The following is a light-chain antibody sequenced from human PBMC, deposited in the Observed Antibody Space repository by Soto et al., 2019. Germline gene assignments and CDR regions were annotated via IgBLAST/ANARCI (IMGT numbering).Light chain of an antibody. V-gene: IGKV4-1*01. Sequence: IVMTQAPDSLAVALCGRATNNCNSSQTVLYSSNNKNYLAWYQQKSGQAPRLLISDASTRATGIPARFSGSGSGTEFTLTISSLQSEDFALYYCHQYNSWPPGTFGQGTKVDIK. J-gene: IGKJ2*01. CDR2: DAS. CDR3: HQYNSWPPGT. CDR1: QTVLYSSNNKNY.